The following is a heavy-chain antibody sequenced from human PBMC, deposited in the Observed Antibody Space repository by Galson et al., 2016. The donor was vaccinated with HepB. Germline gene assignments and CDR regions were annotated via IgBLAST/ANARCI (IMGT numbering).Heavy chain of an antibody. V-gene: IGHV3-11*06. CDR1: GFAFSDNY. D-gene: IGHD3-22*01. Sequence: SLRLSCAASGFAFSDNYMSWIRQAPGKGLEWLSYITSTGSYTNYAGSVKGRFTVSRDNAKNSLYLQMNSLRAEDTAVYYCATGPPSYYYDSSGYCSGWGQGTLVTVSS. CDR3: ATGPPSYYYDSSGYCSG. J-gene: IGHJ4*02. CDR2: ITSTGSYT.